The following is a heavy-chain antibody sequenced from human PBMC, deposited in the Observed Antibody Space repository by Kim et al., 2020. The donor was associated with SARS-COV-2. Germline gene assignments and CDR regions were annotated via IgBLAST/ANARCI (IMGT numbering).Heavy chain of an antibody. CDR1: GFTFSSYG. CDR2: IWYDGSNK. J-gene: IGHJ4*02. Sequence: GGSLRLSCAASGFTFSSYGMHWVRQAPGKGLEWVAVIWYDGSNKYYADSVKGRFTISRDNSKNTLYLQMNSLRAEDTAVYYCARDYYYYDSSGYSDYWGQGTLVTVSS. D-gene: IGHD3-22*01. V-gene: IGHV3-33*01. CDR3: ARDYYYYDSSGYSDY.